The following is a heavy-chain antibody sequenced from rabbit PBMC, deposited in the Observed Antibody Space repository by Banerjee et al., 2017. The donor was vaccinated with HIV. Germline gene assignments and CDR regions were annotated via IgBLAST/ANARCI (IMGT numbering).Heavy chain of an antibody. CDR3: ARGDRSYGWGKNL. V-gene: IGHV1S40*01. CDR1: GFSFSSSYY. Sequence: QSLEESGGDLVKPGASLTLTCTASGFSFSSSYYMCWVRQAPGKGLEWIGCIGGGSGGTYYASWAKGRLTISKTSSTTMTLQMTSLTAADTATYFCARGDRSYGWGKNLWGQGTLVTVS. J-gene: IGHJ4*01. CDR2: IGGGSGGT. D-gene: IGHD4-1*01.